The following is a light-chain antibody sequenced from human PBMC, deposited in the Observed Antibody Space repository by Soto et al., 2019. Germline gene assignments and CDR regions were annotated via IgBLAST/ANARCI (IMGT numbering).Light chain of an antibody. V-gene: IGKV3-20*01. J-gene: IGKJ2*01. Sequence: EVVLTQSPDTLSLSPGERATLSCRASQSVRSTYLAWYQQKPGQAPRLLISGASNRASGVPDRFSGRGSGKDFTLSITRLEPEDFAVYYCKHYGGSPPYTFGQGTKLEIK. CDR3: KHYGGSPPYT. CDR1: QSVRSTY. CDR2: GAS.